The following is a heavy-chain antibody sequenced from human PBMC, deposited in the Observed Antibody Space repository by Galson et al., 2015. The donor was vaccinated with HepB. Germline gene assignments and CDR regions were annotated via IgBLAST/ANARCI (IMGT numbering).Heavy chain of an antibody. Sequence: SVKVSCKVSGYTLTELSMHWVRQAPGKGLEWMGGFDPEDGETIYAQKFQGRVTMTEDTSTDTAYMELSSLRSEDTAVYYCATEALGITQRRKAFDIWGQGTMVTVSS. D-gene: IGHD7-27*01. J-gene: IGHJ3*02. CDR2: FDPEDGET. V-gene: IGHV1-24*01. CDR3: ATEALGITQRRKAFDI. CDR1: GYTLTELS.